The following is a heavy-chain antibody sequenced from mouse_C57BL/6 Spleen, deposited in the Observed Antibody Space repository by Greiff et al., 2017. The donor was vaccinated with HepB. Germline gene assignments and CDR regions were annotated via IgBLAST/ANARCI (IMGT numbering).Heavy chain of an antibody. J-gene: IGHJ2*01. D-gene: IGHD3-2*02. Sequence: VQLQQSGAELVKPGASVKMSCKASGYTFTSYWITWVKQRPGQGLEWIGDIYPGSGSTNYNEKFKSKATLTVDTSSSPAILQPSSLTSEDSAVYYCARQLRLPFDYWGQGTTLTVSS. CDR1: GYTFTSYW. CDR2: IYPGSGST. CDR3: ARQLRLPFDY. V-gene: IGHV1-55*01.